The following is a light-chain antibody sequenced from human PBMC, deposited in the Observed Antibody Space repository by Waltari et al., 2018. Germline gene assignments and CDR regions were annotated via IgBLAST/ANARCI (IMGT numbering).Light chain of an antibody. CDR3: QHYNSWPPEYT. V-gene: IGKV3-15*01. Sequence: EMVMTQSPATLSVSPGETATLSCRASQNIASNLAWYQQKPGQSPRLLIYGASTRASCAPARFSGTGSGTEFTLAISSIQSEDLAVYYCQHYNSWPPEYTFGQGTKLEIK. J-gene: IGKJ2*01. CDR1: QNIASN. CDR2: GAS.